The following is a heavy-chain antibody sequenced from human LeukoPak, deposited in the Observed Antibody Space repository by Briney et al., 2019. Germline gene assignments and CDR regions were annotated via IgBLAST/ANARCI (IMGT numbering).Heavy chain of an antibody. CDR3: AREVVKQWLNRYYYYGMDV. D-gene: IGHD5-12*01. J-gene: IGHJ6*02. Sequence: PGGSLRLSCAASGFTFSSYSMNWVRQAPGKGLEWVSSISSSSSYIYYADSVKGRFTISRDNAKNSLYLQMNSLRAEDTAVYYCAREVVKQWLNRYYYYGMDVWGQGTTVTVSS. V-gene: IGHV3-21*01. CDR1: GFTFSSYS. CDR2: ISSSSSYI.